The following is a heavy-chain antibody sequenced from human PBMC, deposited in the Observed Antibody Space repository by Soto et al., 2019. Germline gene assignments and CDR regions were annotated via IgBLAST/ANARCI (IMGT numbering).Heavy chain of an antibody. CDR2: ISGSGAGT. Sequence: GGSLRLSCAASGFTFDNYAMSWVRQAPGKGLEWVSAISGSGAGTYYADSVKGRFTISRDNSENTLYLQMNSLRAEGTAVYYCAKDRPQIWFGEEGFDYWGQGTLVTVPQ. CDR1: GFTFDNYA. V-gene: IGHV3-23*01. D-gene: IGHD3-10*01. J-gene: IGHJ4*02. CDR3: AKDRPQIWFGEEGFDY.